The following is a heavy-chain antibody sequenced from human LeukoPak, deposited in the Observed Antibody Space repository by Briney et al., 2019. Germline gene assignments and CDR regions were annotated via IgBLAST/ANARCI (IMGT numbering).Heavy chain of an antibody. CDR3: AREGLVVVARYYYMDV. CDR2: INHSGST. J-gene: IGHJ6*03. Sequence: SETLSLTCAVYGGSFSGYYWSWIRQPPGKGLEWIGEINHSGSTNYNPSLKSRVTISVDTSKNQFSLKLSSVTAADTAVYYCAREGLVVVARYYYMDVWGKGTTVTVSS. D-gene: IGHD2-15*01. V-gene: IGHV4-34*01. CDR1: GGSFSGYY.